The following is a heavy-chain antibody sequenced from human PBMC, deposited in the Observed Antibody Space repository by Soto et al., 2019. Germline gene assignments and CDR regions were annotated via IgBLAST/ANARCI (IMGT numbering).Heavy chain of an antibody. CDR3: ARIVTEFSFGELGDYYYYYYMDV. CDR1: GGSISSYY. CDR2: IYYSGST. J-gene: IGHJ6*03. Sequence: PSETLSLTCTVSGGSISSYYWSWIRQPPGKGLEWIGYIYYSGSTNYNPSLKSRVTISVDTSKNQFSLKLSSVTAADTAVYYCARIVTEFSFGELGDYYYYYYMDVWGKGTTVTVSS. V-gene: IGHV4-59*01. D-gene: IGHD3-10*01.